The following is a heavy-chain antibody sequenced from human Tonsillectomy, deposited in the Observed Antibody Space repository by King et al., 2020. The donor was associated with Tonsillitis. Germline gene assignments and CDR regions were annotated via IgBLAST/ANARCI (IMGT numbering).Heavy chain of an antibody. Sequence: VQLVESGGGVVQPGGSLRLSCAASGFAFSIFGMHWVRQAPGKGLEWVAFIRYDGSNKYYADSVKGRFTISRDNSKNTLYLQMNSLRAEDTAVYYCASRPAIAHKMARNYYYYNGVDVWGQGTTVTVSS. V-gene: IGHV3-30*02. CDR3: ASRPAIAHKMARNYYYYNGVDV. CDR1: GFAFSIFG. J-gene: IGHJ6*02. CDR2: IRYDGSNK. D-gene: IGHD2-2*02.